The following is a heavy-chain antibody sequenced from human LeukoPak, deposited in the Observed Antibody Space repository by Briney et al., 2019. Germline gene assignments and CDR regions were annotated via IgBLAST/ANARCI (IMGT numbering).Heavy chain of an antibody. D-gene: IGHD3-3*01. J-gene: IGHJ4*02. V-gene: IGHV1-2*02. CDR1: GCSVTGYY. CDR2: INPNRGGT. Sequence: ASVKVSCKGSGCSVTGYYMHWVRQAPGQGREGMGWINPNRGGTNYAQKFQGRLTMTSDTSISTAYMELSRLRSDDTAVYYCATEGDTAYYDFWSCYIHIDYWGQGTLVTVSS. CDR3: ATEGDTAYYDFWSCYIHIDY.